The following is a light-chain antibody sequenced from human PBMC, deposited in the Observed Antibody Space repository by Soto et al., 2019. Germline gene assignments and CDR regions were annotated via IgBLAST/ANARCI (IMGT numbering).Light chain of an antibody. Sequence: EIVMTQSPATLSVSPGERATLSCRASQSVSSNLAWYQQKPGQAPRLLIYGASTRATGIPARFSGSGSGTEFTLTISSVQSEDFAVYYCHQYNIWPPRTFGLGAKVEIK. CDR1: QSVSSN. V-gene: IGKV3-15*01. CDR2: GAS. J-gene: IGKJ1*01. CDR3: HQYNIWPPRT.